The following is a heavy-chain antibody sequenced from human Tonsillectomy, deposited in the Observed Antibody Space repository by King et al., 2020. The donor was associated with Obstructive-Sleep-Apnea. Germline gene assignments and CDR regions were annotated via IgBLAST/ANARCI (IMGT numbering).Heavy chain of an antibody. CDR2: IYYSGST. D-gene: IGHD1-1*01. Sequence: QLQESGPGLVKPSETLSLTCTVSGGSISSSSYYWGWIRQPPGKGLEWIGSIYYSGSTYYNPSLKSRVTISVDTSKNQFSLKVSSVTAADTAVYYCARVSTGTHYYYSVMDVWGQGTTVTVSS. V-gene: IGHV4-39*07. J-gene: IGHJ6*02. CDR3: ARVSTGTHYYYSVMDV. CDR1: GGSISSSSYY.